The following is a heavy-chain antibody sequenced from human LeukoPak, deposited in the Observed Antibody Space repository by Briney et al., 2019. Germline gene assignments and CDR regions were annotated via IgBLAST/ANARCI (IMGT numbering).Heavy chain of an antibody. CDR2: ISANNGNT. CDR3: ARDIRMYSSGWFLDY. Sequence: ASVMLSCTASGYIFSNYGISWVRQGPRQGLEWMGWISANNGNTDYAQKLQGRVTLTTDTSTSTAYMELRSLASDDTAVYYCARDIRMYSSGWFLDYWGQGTLVTVSS. J-gene: IGHJ4*02. D-gene: IGHD6-19*01. CDR1: GYIFSNYG. V-gene: IGHV1-18*01.